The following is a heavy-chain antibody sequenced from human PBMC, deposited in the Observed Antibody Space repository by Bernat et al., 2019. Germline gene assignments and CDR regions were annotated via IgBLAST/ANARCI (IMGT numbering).Heavy chain of an antibody. V-gene: IGHV3-21*01. D-gene: IGHD2-15*01. CDR1: GFTFSSYS. J-gene: IGHJ4*02. CDR3: AGDPLLLFDY. CDR2: ISSSSSYI. Sequence: EVQLVESGGGLVKPGGSLRLSCAASGFTFSSYSMNWVRQAPGKGLEWVSSISSSSSYIYYADSVKGRFTISRDNAKNSLYLQMNSLRAEDTAVYYCAGDPLLLFDYWGQGTLVTVSS.